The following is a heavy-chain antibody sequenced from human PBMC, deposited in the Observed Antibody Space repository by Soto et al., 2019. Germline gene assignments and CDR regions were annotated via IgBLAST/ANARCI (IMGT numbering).Heavy chain of an antibody. CDR2: INHSGST. V-gene: IGHV4-34*01. CDR1: GGSFSGYY. CDR3: ARGQRTNWNYRVDGWFDP. Sequence: SETLSLTCAVYGGSFSGYYWSWIRQPPGKGLEWIGEINHSGSTNYNPSLKSRVTISVDTSKNQFSLKLSSVTAADTAVYYCARGQRTNWNYRVDGWFDPWGQGTLVTVSS. D-gene: IGHD1-7*01. J-gene: IGHJ5*02.